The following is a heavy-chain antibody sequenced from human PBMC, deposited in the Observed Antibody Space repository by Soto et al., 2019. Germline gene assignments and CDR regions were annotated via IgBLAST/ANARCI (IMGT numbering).Heavy chain of an antibody. V-gene: IGHV3-21*01. CDR1: GFTFSSYS. CDR3: ASAGVYDILTGYSFLFDY. D-gene: IGHD3-9*01. CDR2: ISSSSSYI. Sequence: ESGGGLVKPGGSLRLSCAASGFTFSSYSMNWVRQAPGKGLEWVSSISSSSSYIYYADSVKGRFTISRDNAKNSLYLQMNSLRAEDTAVYYCASAGVYDILTGYSFLFDYWGQGTLVTVSS. J-gene: IGHJ4*02.